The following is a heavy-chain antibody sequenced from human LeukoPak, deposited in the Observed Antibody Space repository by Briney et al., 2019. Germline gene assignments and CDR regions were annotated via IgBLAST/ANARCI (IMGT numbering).Heavy chain of an antibody. V-gene: IGHV3-74*01. CDR2: VNSDGRTT. CDR3: ARVGFSGYDLLDS. J-gene: IGHJ4*02. CDR1: GFTFSSYW. Sequence: GSLRLSCAASGFTFSSYWMHWVRQAPGKGLVWVSRVNSDGRTTNYADSVKGRFTISRDNAKNTLYLQMNSLRPEDTAVYYCARVGFSGYDLLDSWGQGTLVTVSS. D-gene: IGHD5-12*01.